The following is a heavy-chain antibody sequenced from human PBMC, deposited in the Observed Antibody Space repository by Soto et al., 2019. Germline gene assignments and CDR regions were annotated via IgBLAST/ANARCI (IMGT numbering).Heavy chain of an antibody. Sequence: QVQLVESGGGVVQPGRSLRLSCAASGFTFSSYGMHWVRQAPGKGLEWVAVISYDGSNKYYADSVKGRFTISRDNSKNTLYLQMNSLRAEDTAVYYCENDDGAALGAFDIWGQGTMVTVSS. D-gene: IGHD2-15*01. V-gene: IGHV3-30*18. CDR2: ISYDGSNK. J-gene: IGHJ3*02. CDR1: GFTFSSYG. CDR3: ENDDGAALGAFDI.